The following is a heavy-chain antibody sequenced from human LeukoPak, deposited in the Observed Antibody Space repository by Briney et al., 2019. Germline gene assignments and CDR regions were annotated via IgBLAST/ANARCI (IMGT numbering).Heavy chain of an antibody. J-gene: IGHJ3*01. CDR1: GFTFSTYS. Sequence: GGSLRLSCAASGFTFSTYSMNWVRQAPGKGLEWVSSISSTSTSIYHADSVKGRFTISRDNTKNSLYLQMDSLRAEDTAVYYCARGFRAFDFWAQGTMVTVSS. V-gene: IGHV3-21*01. CDR2: ISSTSTSI. CDR3: ARGFRAFDF.